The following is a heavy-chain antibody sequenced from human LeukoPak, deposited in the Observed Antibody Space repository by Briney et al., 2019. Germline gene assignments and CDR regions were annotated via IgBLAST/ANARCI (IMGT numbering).Heavy chain of an antibody. CDR1: GYTFTGYY. CDR3: ARDGGRDYYDSPYFDY. J-gene: IGHJ4*02. V-gene: IGHV1-2*02. Sequence: ASVKVSCKASGYTFTGYYMHWVRQAPGQGLEWMGWINPNSGGTNYAQKLQGRVTMTTDTSTSTAYMELRSLRSDDTAVYYCARDGGRDYYDSPYFDYWGQGTLVTVSS. CDR2: INPNSGGT. D-gene: IGHD3-22*01.